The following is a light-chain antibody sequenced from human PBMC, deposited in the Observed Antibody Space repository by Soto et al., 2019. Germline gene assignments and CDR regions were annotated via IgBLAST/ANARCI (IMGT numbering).Light chain of an antibody. J-gene: IGKJ1*01. Sequence: DIQMMQSPSSLSASVGVRVTITCRASQSVRTYVNWYQQKPGKAPNLLIYGVSTLHSGVPSRFSGAGSGTDFTLTISSLQPDDFSSYYCQQSYSPPWTFGPGTKVEIK. V-gene: IGKV1-39*01. CDR1: QSVRTY. CDR3: QQSYSPPWT. CDR2: GVS.